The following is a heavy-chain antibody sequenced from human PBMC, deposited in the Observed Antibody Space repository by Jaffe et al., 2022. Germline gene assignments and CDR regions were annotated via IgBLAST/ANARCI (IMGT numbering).Heavy chain of an antibody. CDR3: MRDRGSPAGFDS. V-gene: IGHV7-4-1*02. CDR1: GYTFTGPS. J-gene: IGHJ4*02. Sequence: QVQLVQSGSELKKPGASVKVSCKASGYTFTGPSINWVRQAPGQGLEWMGWINTNTGNPGYAQGFTGRFVLSLDTSVSTAYLQINSLKAEDTAVFYCMRDRGSPAGFDSWGQGTLVTVSS. D-gene: IGHD2-15*01. CDR2: INTNTGNP.